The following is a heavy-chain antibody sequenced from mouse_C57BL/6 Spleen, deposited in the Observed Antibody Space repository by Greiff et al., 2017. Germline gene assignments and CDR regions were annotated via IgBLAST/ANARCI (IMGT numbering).Heavy chain of an antibody. J-gene: IGHJ1*03. CDR2: ISGGGGNT. V-gene: IGHV5-9*01. CDR3: ARHPPPHWYFDV. CDR1: GFTFSSYT. Sequence: EVKLVESGGGLVKPGGSLKLSCAASGFTFSSYTMSWVRQTPEKRLEWVATISGGGGNTYYPDSVKGRFTISRDNAKNTLYLQMSSLRSEDTALYYCARHPPPHWYFDVWGTGTTVTVSS.